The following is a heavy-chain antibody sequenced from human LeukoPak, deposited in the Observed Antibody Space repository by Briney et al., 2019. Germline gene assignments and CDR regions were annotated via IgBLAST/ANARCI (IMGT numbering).Heavy chain of an antibody. V-gene: IGHV1-18*01. CDR2: ISAYNGNT. D-gene: IGHD6-13*01. CDR3: ARDRHLAAAGLETLFDY. CDR1: GYTFTSYG. J-gene: IGHJ4*02. Sequence: ASVKVSCKASGYTFTSYGISWVRQAPGQGLEWMGWISAYNGNTNYAQKLQGRVTMTTDTSTSTAYMELRSLRSDDTAVYYRARDRHLAAAGLETLFDYWGQGTLVTVSP.